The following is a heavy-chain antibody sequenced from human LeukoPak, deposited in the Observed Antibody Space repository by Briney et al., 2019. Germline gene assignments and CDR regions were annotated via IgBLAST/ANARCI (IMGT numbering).Heavy chain of an antibody. Sequence: ASVKVSCKASGYTFTDYYMHWVRQAPGQGLEWMGIINLIGGTTSYAQKFQGRVTMTRDMPTSTVYMELSSLMSEDTAVYYCARVEALRIDYWGQGTLVTVSS. J-gene: IGHJ4*02. CDR1: GYTFTDYY. CDR2: INLIGGTT. V-gene: IGHV1-46*01. CDR3: ARVEALRIDY.